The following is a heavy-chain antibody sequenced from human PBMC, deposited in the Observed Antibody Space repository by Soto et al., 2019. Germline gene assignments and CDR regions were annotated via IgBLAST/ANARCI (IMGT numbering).Heavy chain of an antibody. Sequence: HPGGSLRLSCAASGLTFSSYAMHWVRKAPGKGLEWVAVISYDGSNKYYADSVKGRFTISRDNSKNTLYLQMNSLRAEDTAVYYCARDRSSRAMIAGSTDWGQGTMVTVSS. CDR2: ISYDGSNK. D-gene: IGHD3-22*01. CDR1: GLTFSSYA. J-gene: IGHJ3*01. V-gene: IGHV3-30-3*01. CDR3: ARDRSSRAMIAGSTD.